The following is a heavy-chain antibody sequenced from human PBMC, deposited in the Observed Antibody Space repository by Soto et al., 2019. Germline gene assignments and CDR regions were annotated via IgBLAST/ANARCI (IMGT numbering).Heavy chain of an antibody. CDR3: ARPHLNNVDS. J-gene: IGHJ4*02. V-gene: IGHV5-51*01. Sequence: VDALNISVKYSRYSFTTYLIGWVRQMPGKGLEWMCIIYPGHSYTKYSPSFEGQATISADKSISSAYLQWSSLKASDTAMYYCARPHLNNVDSWGQGTLVTVSS. CDR2: IYPGHSYT. CDR1: RYSFTTYL. D-gene: IGHD1-20*01.